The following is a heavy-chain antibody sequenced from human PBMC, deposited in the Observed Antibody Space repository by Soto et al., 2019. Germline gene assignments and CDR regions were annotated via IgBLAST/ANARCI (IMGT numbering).Heavy chain of an antibody. CDR3: ARGDY. Sequence: QVQLVESGGGVVQPGRSLRLSCAASGFIFSNYVIHWVRQAPGKRLEWVAVIWFDGSNEYYADSVKGRFTISRDNSKNTLYLQMNSLRPEDTAVYYCARGDYWGQGTLVTVSS. CDR2: IWFDGSNE. V-gene: IGHV3-33*01. J-gene: IGHJ4*02. CDR1: GFIFSNYV.